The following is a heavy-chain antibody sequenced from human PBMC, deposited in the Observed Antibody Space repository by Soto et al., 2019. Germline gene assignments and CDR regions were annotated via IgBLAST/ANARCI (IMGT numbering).Heavy chain of an antibody. D-gene: IGHD1-26*01. CDR2: IYYSGST. V-gene: IGHV4-61*01. CDR3: ARARGSSTYGP. CDR1: GGSVSSGSYY. Sequence: PSETLSLTCTVSGGSVSSGSYYLSWIRQPPGKGLEWIGYIYYSGSTDYNPSLKSRVTISVDTSKNQFSLKLSSVTAADTAVYYCARARGSSTYGPWGQGTLVTVSS. J-gene: IGHJ5*02.